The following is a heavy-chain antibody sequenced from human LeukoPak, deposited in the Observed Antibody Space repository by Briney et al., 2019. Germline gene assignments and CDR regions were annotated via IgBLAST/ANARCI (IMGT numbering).Heavy chain of an antibody. V-gene: IGHV3-53*01. CDR3: ARYYYDSSDYYYEYFDY. CDR2: IYSGGST. Sequence: GGSLRLSCAASGFTVSSNYMSWVRQAPGKGLEWVSVIYSGGSTYYADSVKGRFTISRDNSKNTLYLQMNSLRAEDTAVYYCARYYYDSSDYYYEYFDYWGQGTLVTVSS. CDR1: GFTVSSNY. J-gene: IGHJ4*02. D-gene: IGHD3-22*01.